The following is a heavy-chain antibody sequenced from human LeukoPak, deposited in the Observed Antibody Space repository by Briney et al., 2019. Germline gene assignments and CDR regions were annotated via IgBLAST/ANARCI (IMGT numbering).Heavy chain of an antibody. CDR3: ARDYGSGSYSSEFDY. Sequence: ASVKVSCKASGFTFSSYGISWVRQAPGQGLEWMGWISSSSGNTNYAQKFQGRVTMTRDTSISTTYMELSRLRSDDTAVYYCARDYGSGSYSSEFDYWGQGTLVTVSS. J-gene: IGHJ4*02. V-gene: IGHV1-18*01. D-gene: IGHD3-10*01. CDR1: GFTFSSYG. CDR2: ISSSSGNT.